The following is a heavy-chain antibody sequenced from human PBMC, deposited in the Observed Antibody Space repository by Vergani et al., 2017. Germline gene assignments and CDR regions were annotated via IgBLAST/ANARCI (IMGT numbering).Heavy chain of an antibody. CDR1: GGSLSGYY. CDR3: ARRAERWETLLRDDFDV. CDR2: INHSGTI. D-gene: IGHD1-26*01. V-gene: IGHV4-34*01. Sequence: QVQLQQWGPGLLKPSETLSLTCAVYGGSLSGYYWSWIRLAPGKGLEWIGEINHSGTINYNPTLKSPFNVSIDTSRDHFSLTLRSVSAADTAVYFCARRAERWETLLRDDFDVWDQGTFVTVSP. J-gene: IGHJ3*01.